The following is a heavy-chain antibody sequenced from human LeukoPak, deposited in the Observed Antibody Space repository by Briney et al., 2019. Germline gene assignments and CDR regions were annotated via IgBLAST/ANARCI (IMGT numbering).Heavy chain of an antibody. D-gene: IGHD3-10*01. V-gene: IGHV3-30*04. CDR2: ISYDGSNK. CDR3: ARGLSYGSGTSPANWFDP. CDR1: GFTFSSYA. J-gene: IGHJ5*02. Sequence: GSLRLSCAASGFTFSSYAMHWVRQAPGKGLEWVAVISYDGSNKYYADSVKGRFTISRDNSKKTLHLQMNSLRTEDTAVYYCARGLSYGSGTSPANWFDPWGQGTLVTVSS.